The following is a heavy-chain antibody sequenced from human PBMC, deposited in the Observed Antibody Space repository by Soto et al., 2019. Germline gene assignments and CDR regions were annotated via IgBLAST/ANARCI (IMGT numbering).Heavy chain of an antibody. V-gene: IGHV5-51*01. Sequence: GESLKISCKGSGYSFTSYWIGWVRQMPGKGLEWMGIIYPGDSDARYSPSFQGQVTISADKSISTAYLQWSSLKASDTAMYYCARQPSIATLTDYYYYGMDVWGQGTTVTVSS. D-gene: IGHD6-6*01. CDR3: ARQPSIATLTDYYYYGMDV. CDR2: IYPGDSDA. J-gene: IGHJ6*02. CDR1: GYSFTSYW.